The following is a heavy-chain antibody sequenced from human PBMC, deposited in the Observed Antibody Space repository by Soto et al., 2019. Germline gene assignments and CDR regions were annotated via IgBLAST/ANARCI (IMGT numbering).Heavy chain of an antibody. J-gene: IGHJ5*02. Sequence: GGSLRLSCSASGFPFRYYAMNWVRQAPGKGLEWVSIIWSAGLTYYADSVRGRFTISRDISKNILFLQMNNLRAEDSAIYYCARELPPDLWGQGTLVTVSS. D-gene: IGHD1-7*01. V-gene: IGHV3-23*01. CDR3: ARELPPDL. CDR1: GFPFRYYA. CDR2: IWSAGLT.